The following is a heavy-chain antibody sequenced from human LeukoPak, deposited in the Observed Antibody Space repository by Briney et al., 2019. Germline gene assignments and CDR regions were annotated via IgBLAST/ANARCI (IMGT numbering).Heavy chain of an antibody. V-gene: IGHV1-69*13. J-gene: IGHJ4*02. CDR1: GGTFSSYA. CDR3: ARTGLYGDYPFDY. D-gene: IGHD4-17*01. Sequence: AVKVSCKASGGTFSSYAISWVRQAPGQGLEWMGGIIPIFGTANYAQKFQGRVTITADESTSTAYMELSSLRSEDTAVYYCARTGLYGDYPFDYWGQGTLVTVSS. CDR2: IIPIFGTA.